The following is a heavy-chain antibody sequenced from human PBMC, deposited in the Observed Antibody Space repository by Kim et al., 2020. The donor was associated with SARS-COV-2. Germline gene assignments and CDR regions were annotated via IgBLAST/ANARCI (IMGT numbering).Heavy chain of an antibody. CDR2: ISYDGSNK. CDR3: ARDRDGYFDY. Sequence: GGSLRLSCAASGFTFSSYAMHWVRQAPGKGLEWVAVISYDGSNKYYADSVKGRFTISRDNSKNTLYLQMNSLRAEDTAVYYCARDRDGYFDYWGQGTLVTVSS. V-gene: IGHV3-30*04. J-gene: IGHJ4*02. CDR1: GFTFSSYA.